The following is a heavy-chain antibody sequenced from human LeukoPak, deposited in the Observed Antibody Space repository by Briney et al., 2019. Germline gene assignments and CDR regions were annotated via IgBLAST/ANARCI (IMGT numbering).Heavy chain of an antibody. Sequence: GQSLKISCKSSGYSFTSYWIGWARQMPGKGLEWMGIIYPVDSDTGYSPSFQGQVTISADKSISTAYLQWSRLKASDTDMYYGARHADYDFWSGYSRYYYYMDVWGKGTTVTVSS. CDR2: IYPVDSDT. V-gene: IGHV5-51*01. CDR3: ARHADYDFWSGYSRYYYYMDV. J-gene: IGHJ6*03. D-gene: IGHD3-3*01. CDR1: GYSFTSYW.